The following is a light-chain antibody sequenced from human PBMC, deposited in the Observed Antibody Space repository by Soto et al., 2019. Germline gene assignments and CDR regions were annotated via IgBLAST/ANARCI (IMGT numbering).Light chain of an antibody. CDR3: QQYNNYPWT. J-gene: IGKJ1*01. CDR2: KAS. V-gene: IGKV1-5*03. CDR1: RSISSW. Sequence: DIQMTQSPSTLSASVGDRVTITCRASRSISSWLAWYQQKPGKAPKLLIYKASSLESGVPSRFSGSGSGTEFTLTIHSLQPDDFATYYCQQYNNYPWTFGQGTKVEIK.